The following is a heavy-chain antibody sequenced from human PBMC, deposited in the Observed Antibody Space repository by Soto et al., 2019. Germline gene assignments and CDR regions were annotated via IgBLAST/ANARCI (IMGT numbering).Heavy chain of an antibody. J-gene: IGHJ6*02. CDR2: TYYRSKWYN. CDR3: ARVREKRYSSSEYYYYGMDV. V-gene: IGHV6-1*01. Sequence: QSQTLSLTCAISGDSVSSNSAAWNWIRQSPSRGLEWLERTYYRSKWYNDYAVSVKSRITINPDTSKNQFSLQLNSVTPEDTAVYYCARVREKRYSSSEYYYYGMDVWGQGTTVTVSS. D-gene: IGHD6-6*01. CDR1: GDSVSSNSAA.